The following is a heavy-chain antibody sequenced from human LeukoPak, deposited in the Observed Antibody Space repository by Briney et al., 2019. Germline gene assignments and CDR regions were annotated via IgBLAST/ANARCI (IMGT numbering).Heavy chain of an antibody. D-gene: IGHD6-6*01. Sequence: GGSLRLSCAASGFTFGDYYMSWIRQAPGKRLEWVSYIGYSGSTIYYADSVKGRFTISRDNAKNSLYLQMNSLRAEDTAVYYCARGPRSSIAAQRVDYWGQGTLVTVSS. J-gene: IGHJ4*02. CDR1: GFTFGDYY. V-gene: IGHV3-11*01. CDR3: ARGPRSSIAAQRVDY. CDR2: IGYSGSTI.